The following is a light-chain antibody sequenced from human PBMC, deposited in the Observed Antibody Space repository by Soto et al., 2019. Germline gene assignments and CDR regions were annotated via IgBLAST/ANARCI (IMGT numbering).Light chain of an antibody. CDR2: DVS. CDR1: SSDIGGYNF. Sequence: QSVLTQPASVSGSPGQSITISSTGTSSDIGGYNFVSWYQRHPGKAPKLMIYDVSNRPSGVSNRFSGSKSGNTASLTISGLQAEDEADYYCSSYTSTSTRVFGGGTKLTVL. J-gene: IGLJ3*02. V-gene: IGLV2-14*01. CDR3: SSYTSTSTRV.